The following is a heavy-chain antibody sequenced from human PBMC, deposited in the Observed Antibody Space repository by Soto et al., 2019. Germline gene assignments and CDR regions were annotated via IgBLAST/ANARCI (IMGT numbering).Heavy chain of an antibody. CDR1: RAFINSGGFY. V-gene: IGHV4-31*03. D-gene: IGHD1-26*01. CDR2: IFHSGST. CDR3: ARRYGGNFDY. Sequence: PSETLSLTCSVSRAFINSGGFYYSWIRQPPGKGLEWLGYIFHSGSTLYNPSLRGRVTLSADTSQNQLSLNLTSVTAADTAVYYCARRYGGNFDYWGQGTLVTVSS. J-gene: IGHJ4*02.